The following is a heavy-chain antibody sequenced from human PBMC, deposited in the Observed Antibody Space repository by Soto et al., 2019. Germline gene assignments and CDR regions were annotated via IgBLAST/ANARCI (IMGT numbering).Heavy chain of an antibody. V-gene: IGHV4-59*01. CDR2: IYYSGST. CDR3: ARAGGGYDFWSGYYTSRWFDP. CDR1: GGSISSYY. Sequence: QVQLQESGPGLVKPSETLSLTCTVSGGSISSYYWSWIRQPPGKGLEWIGYIYYSGSTNYNPSLKSRVTISVDTSKNQFSLKLSSVTAADTAVYYCARAGGGYDFWSGYYTSRWFDPWGQGTLVTVSS. D-gene: IGHD3-3*01. J-gene: IGHJ5*02.